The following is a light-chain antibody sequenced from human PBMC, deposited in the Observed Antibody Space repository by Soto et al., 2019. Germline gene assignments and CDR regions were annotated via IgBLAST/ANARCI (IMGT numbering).Light chain of an antibody. CDR3: QQRSTWPT. CDR1: QSVSNNY. CDR2: DAS. Sequence: EIVLTQSPCTLSLSPWERSTLSCMASQSVSNNYLAWYQQKPGQAPRLLISDASKRATGIPARFSGIGSGTDFTLTISSLEPEDFALYYCQQRSTWPTFGQGTRLEIK. J-gene: IGKJ5*01. V-gene: IGKV3-11*01.